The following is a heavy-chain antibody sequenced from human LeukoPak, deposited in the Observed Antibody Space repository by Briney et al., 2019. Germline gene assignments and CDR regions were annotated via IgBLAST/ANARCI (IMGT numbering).Heavy chain of an antibody. CDR2: IIPILGIA. CDR1: GGTFSSYA. Sequence: SVKVSCKASGGTFSSYAISWVRQAPGQGLEWMGRIIPILGIANYAQKFQGRVTITADKSTSTAYMELSSLRSEDTAVYYCARDPTYYYDSSGPSHFDPWGQGTLVTVSS. J-gene: IGHJ5*02. CDR3: ARDPTYYYDSSGPSHFDP. D-gene: IGHD3-22*01. V-gene: IGHV1-69*04.